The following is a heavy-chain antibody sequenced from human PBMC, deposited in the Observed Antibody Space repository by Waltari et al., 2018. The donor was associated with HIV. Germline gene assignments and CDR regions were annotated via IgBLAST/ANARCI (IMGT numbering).Heavy chain of an antibody. D-gene: IGHD3-10*01. Sequence: QVQLVESGGGVVQPGGCLRRSCAASGFTFTDHGMHWARQTPGKGLEWVALIWYDGSNQYYADSVKGRFSISRDNSKNTLYLQMNSLRPEDTAIYYCVQDPFYGYGMDVWGQGTTVTVSS. V-gene: IGHV3-30*02. J-gene: IGHJ6*02. CDR1: GFTFTDHG. CDR3: VQDPFYGYGMDV. CDR2: IWYDGSNQ.